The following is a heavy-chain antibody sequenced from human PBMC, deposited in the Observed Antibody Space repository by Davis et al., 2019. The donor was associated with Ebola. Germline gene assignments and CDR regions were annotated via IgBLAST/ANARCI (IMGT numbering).Heavy chain of an antibody. J-gene: IGHJ4*02. D-gene: IGHD6-13*01. CDR2: IKQDGSEN. Sequence: GGSLRLSCAASGFTFSSYWMSWVRQAPGKGLEWVANIKQDGSENYYVDSVKGRFTISRDNAKNSLYLQMNSLKTEDTAVYYCTSRYSSTNDYWGQGTLVTVSS. V-gene: IGHV3-7*03. CDR3: TSRYSSTNDY. CDR1: GFTFSSYW.